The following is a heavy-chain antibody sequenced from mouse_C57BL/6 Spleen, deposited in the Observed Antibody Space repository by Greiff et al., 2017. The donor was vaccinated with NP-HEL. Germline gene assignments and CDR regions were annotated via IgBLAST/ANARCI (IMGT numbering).Heavy chain of an antibody. CDR3: AIGVTTLYYYAMDY. CDR1: GYTFTSYW. CDR2: IYPSDSET. Sequence: VQLQQPGAELVRPGSSVKLSCKASGYTFTSYWMDWVKQRPGQGLEWIGNIYPSDSETHYNQKFKGKATLTVDKSSSTAYMQLSSLTSEDSAVYYCAIGVTTLYYYAMDYWGQGTSVTVSS. J-gene: IGHJ4*01. D-gene: IGHD2-2*01. V-gene: IGHV1-61*01.